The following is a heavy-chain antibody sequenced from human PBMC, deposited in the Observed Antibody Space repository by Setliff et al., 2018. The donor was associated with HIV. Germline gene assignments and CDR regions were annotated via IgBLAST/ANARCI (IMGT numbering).Heavy chain of an antibody. D-gene: IGHD6-13*01. CDR1: GYTFPSFY. Sequence: ASVKVSCKASGYTFPSFYVHWVRQAPGQGLEWMGIINPNGGITSYAQKFQGRVTMTRDTSTSTAYMELSSLRSEDMAVYYCARPIRAVAGNDAFHVWGQGTMVTVSS. CDR3: ARPIRAVAGNDAFHV. CDR2: INPNGGIT. V-gene: IGHV1-46*01. J-gene: IGHJ3*01.